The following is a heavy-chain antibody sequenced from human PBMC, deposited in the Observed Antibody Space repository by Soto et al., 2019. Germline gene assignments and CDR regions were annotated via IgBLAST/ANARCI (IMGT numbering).Heavy chain of an antibody. CDR3: ARGDSRHDFYYSDAMDV. J-gene: IGHJ6*02. D-gene: IGHD6-13*01. Sequence: SVKVSCKASGDTFTSYAINWVRQAPGQRLEWMGGIIPIFGTANYSQKFQGRVTITADKSTSTAYMELSSLRSEDTAVYYCARGDSRHDFYYSDAMDVWGQGTTVTVSS. V-gene: IGHV1-69*06. CDR1: GDTFTSYA. CDR2: IIPIFGTA.